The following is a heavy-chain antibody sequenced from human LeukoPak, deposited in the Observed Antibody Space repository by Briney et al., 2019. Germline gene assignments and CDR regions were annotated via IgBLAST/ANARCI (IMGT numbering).Heavy chain of an antibody. V-gene: IGHV3-53*01. J-gene: IGHJ4*02. Sequence: GGSLRLSCAASGFTVSSNYMSWVRQAPGKGLEWVSVIYSGGSTYYADSVKGRFTISRDNSKNTLYLQMNSLRAEDTAVYYCAKDQIAGDSSGWIFDYWGQGTRVTVSS. D-gene: IGHD6-19*01. CDR3: AKDQIAGDSSGWIFDY. CDR2: IYSGGST. CDR1: GFTVSSNY.